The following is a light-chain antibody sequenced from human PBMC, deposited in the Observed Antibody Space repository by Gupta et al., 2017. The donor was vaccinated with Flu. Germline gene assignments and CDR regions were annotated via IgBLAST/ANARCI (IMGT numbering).Light chain of an antibody. J-gene: IGKJ1*01. CDR3: RQGEDWRWT. CDR1: QGLVYSDGNTY. Sequence: TQSPLSLPVTLGQPASISCRSSQGLVYSDGNTYLHWFQQRPGQSPRRLIYLVSHRESGVPDRFSGSGSGTDFTLKINRVDAEDVGFYFCRQGEDWRWTFGEGTKVEIK. CDR2: LVS. V-gene: IGKV2-30*01.